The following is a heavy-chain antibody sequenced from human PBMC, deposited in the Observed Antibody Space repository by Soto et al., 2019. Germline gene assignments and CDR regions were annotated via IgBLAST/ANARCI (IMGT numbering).Heavy chain of an antibody. Sequence: EVQLVESGGGLVKPGGSLRLSCAASDFSISNAWMNWVRQAPGKGLEWVGRIKTRSEGEATDYAAPLKERFTISRDDSKNTLFLQMNRPDPADTAVYYCTTGSVEGVWGQGATVLVSS. CDR2: IKTRSEGEAT. V-gene: IGHV3-15*07. CDR1: DFSISNAW. CDR3: TTGSVEGV. J-gene: IGHJ6*02. D-gene: IGHD2-15*01.